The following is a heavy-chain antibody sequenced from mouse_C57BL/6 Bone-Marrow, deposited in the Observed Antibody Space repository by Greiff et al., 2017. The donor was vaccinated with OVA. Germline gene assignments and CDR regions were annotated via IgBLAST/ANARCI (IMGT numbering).Heavy chain of an antibody. V-gene: IGHV5-6*01. CDR2: ISSGGSYT. CDR1: GFTFSSYG. CDR3: ARPLYEYDGGRPFAY. Sequence: EVKLMESGGDLVKPGGSLKLSCAASGFTFSSYGMSWVRQTPDKRLEWVATISSGGSYTYYPDSVKGRFTISRDNAKNTLYLQMSSLKSEDTAMYYCARPLYEYDGGRPFAYWGQGTLVTVSA. J-gene: IGHJ3*01. D-gene: IGHD2-4*01.